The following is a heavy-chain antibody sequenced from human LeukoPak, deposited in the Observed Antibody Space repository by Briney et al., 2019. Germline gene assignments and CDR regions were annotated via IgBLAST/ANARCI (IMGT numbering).Heavy chain of an antibody. J-gene: IGHJ4*02. CDR3: ARLGSPGDY. CDR1: GGSISSYY. V-gene: IGHV4-59*08. Sequence: SETLSLTCTVSGGSISSYYWSWNRQPPGKGLEWIGYIYYSGSTNYNPSLKSRVTISVDTSKNQFSLKLSSVTAADTAVYYCARLGSPGDYWGQGTLVTVSS. D-gene: IGHD1-26*01. CDR2: IYYSGST.